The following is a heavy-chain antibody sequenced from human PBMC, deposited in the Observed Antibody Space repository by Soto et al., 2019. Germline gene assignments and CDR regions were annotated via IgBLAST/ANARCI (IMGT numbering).Heavy chain of an antibody. J-gene: IGHJ4*02. V-gene: IGHV1-3*01. CDR1: GYTFTSYA. D-gene: IGHD5-12*01. Sequence: ASVKVSCKASGYTFTSYAMHWVRQAPGQRLEWMGWINAGNGNTKYSQKFQGRVTITADESTSTAYMELSSLRSEDTAVYYCALGGVATIKGTFDYWGQGTLVTVSS. CDR2: INAGNGNT. CDR3: ALGGVATIKGTFDY.